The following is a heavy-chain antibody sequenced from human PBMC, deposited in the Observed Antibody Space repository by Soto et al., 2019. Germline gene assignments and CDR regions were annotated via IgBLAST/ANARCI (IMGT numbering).Heavy chain of an antibody. V-gene: IGHV1-3*01. D-gene: IGHD4-17*01. Sequence: ASVKVSCKASGYSFTNYAMHWVRQAPGQRLEWMGWINAGNGNAYYSQKFQGRVNITRDTSASTAHMELSSLRSEDTAVYYCARAPYGGSLDFWGQGILVTVSS. CDR3: ARAPYGGSLDF. J-gene: IGHJ4*02. CDR1: GYSFTNYA. CDR2: INAGNGNA.